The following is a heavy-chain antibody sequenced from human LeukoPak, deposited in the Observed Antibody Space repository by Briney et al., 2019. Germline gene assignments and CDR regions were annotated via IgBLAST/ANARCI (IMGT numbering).Heavy chain of an antibody. J-gene: IGHJ6*02. Sequence: PGGSLRLSCAASGFTFSSYSMNWVRQAPGKGLEWVSSISSSSSYIYYADSVKGRFTISRDNAKNSLYLQMNSLRAEDTAVYYCARVGSSGWSYGMDVWGQGTTVTVSS. CDR2: ISSSSSYI. D-gene: IGHD6-19*01. CDR3: ARVGSSGWSYGMDV. CDR1: GFTFSSYS. V-gene: IGHV3-21*04.